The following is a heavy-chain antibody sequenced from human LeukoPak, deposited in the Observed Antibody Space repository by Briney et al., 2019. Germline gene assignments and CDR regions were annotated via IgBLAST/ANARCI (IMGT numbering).Heavy chain of an antibody. J-gene: IGHJ6*04. CDR1: GVTFRNYA. V-gene: IGHV3-48*03. Sequence: PGGSLRLSCAVSGVTFRNYAFSWVRQAPGKGLEWVSYISSSGSTIYYADSVKGRFTISRDNAKNSLYLQMNSLRAEDTAVYYCAELGITMIGGVWGKGTTVTISS. CDR3: AELGITMIGGV. D-gene: IGHD3-10*02. CDR2: ISSSGSTI.